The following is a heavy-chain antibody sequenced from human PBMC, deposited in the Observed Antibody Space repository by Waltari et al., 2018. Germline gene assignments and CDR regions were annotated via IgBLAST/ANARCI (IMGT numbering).Heavy chain of an antibody. CDR3: ARDYCDRTYCHGMDV. V-gene: IGHV3-30*04. CDR2: ISDNERNI. J-gene: IGHJ6*01. CDR1: EFTFSSYA. Sequence: QVQLVESGGGVVQPGRSLRLSCAASEFTFSSYAMHWVRQAPGKGLEWVEVISDNERNIYYVDSVRGRFTISRDNSKNMLYLQMNSLRAEDTAVYYCARDYCDRTYCHGMDVWGQGTTVTVSS. D-gene: IGHD3-22*01.